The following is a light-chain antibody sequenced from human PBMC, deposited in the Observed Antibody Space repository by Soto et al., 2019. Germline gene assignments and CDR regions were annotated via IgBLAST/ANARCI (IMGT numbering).Light chain of an antibody. CDR3: QQYNNWPPKT. CDR1: QSVTSN. Sequence: EIVMTQSPVTLSVSPGERATLSCRASQSVTSNLAWYQQKPGQAPRLLIYGASTRATGIPARFSGSGSGTEFTLTISSLQSEDFAVYYCQQYNNWPPKTFGQGTK. J-gene: IGKJ1*01. CDR2: GAS. V-gene: IGKV3-15*01.